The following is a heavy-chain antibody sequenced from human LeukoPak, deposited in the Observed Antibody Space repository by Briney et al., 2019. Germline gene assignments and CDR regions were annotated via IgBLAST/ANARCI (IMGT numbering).Heavy chain of an antibody. CDR3: ARTFRIAARREAGWFDP. D-gene: IGHD6-6*01. J-gene: IGHJ5*02. Sequence: GESLKISCKGSGYSLTSYWIGWVRQMPGKGLEWKGIIYPGDSDTRYSPSFQGQVTISADKSISTAYLQWSSLKASDTAMYYCARTFRIAARREAGWFDPWGQGTLVTVSS. CDR2: IYPGDSDT. CDR1: GYSLTSYW. V-gene: IGHV5-51*01.